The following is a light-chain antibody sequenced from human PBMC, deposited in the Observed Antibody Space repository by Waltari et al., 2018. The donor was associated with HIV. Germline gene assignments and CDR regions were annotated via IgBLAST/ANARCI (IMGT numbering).Light chain of an antibody. V-gene: IGLV3-19*01. CDR2: GKD. CDR3: ESRHSNDKHHV. Sequence: SSELTQDPAVSVALGQTVRITCQGDSLRNYSANCYQQKPGQAPVVVMYGKDNRPSGIPARFSGSSSGNTGSLTITGAQAEDEADYYCESRHSNDKHHVFGTGTKVTV. CDR1: SLRNYS. J-gene: IGLJ1*01.